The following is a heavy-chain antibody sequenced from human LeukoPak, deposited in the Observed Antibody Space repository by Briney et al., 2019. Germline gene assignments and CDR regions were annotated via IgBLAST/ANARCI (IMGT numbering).Heavy chain of an antibody. CDR1: GFTVISNY. CDR3: ATTRYDAFDI. Sequence: GGSLRLSCAASGFTVISNYMSWVRQAPGKGLEWVSLIYSGGSTYYANSVRSRFTISRDNSKNTLCLQMNSLRAEDTAVYYCATTRYDAFDIWGQGTMVTVSS. J-gene: IGHJ3*02. V-gene: IGHV3-53*01. D-gene: IGHD4-17*01. CDR2: IYSGGST.